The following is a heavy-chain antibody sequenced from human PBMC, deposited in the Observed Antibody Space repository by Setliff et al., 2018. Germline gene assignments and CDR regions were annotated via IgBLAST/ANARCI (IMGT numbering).Heavy chain of an antibody. Sequence: SETLSLTCTVSGGSISSHYWSWIRQPPGKGLEWIGSIYYSGSTNYNPSLKSRVTISVDTSKNQVSLKLSSVTAADTAVYYCARVGYAYNFWSGYAYDYWGQGTLVTVSS. CDR3: ARVGYAYNFWSGYAYDY. CDR1: GGSISSHY. V-gene: IGHV4-59*11. CDR2: IYYSGST. J-gene: IGHJ4*02. D-gene: IGHD3-3*01.